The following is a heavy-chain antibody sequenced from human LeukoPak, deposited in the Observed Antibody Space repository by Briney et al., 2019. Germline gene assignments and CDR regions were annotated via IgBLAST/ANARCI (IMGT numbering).Heavy chain of an antibody. CDR1: GFTFSRYS. V-gene: IGHV3-21*01. D-gene: IGHD2-2*01. Sequence: GGSLRLSCAASGFTFSRYSMNWVREAPGKGLEWVSSISSSSSYIYYADSVKGRFTISRDNAKNSLYLQMNSLRAEDTAVYYCARERFRDCSSTSCPWGFDYWGQGTLVTVSS. CDR3: ARERFRDCSSTSCPWGFDY. J-gene: IGHJ4*02. CDR2: ISSSSSYI.